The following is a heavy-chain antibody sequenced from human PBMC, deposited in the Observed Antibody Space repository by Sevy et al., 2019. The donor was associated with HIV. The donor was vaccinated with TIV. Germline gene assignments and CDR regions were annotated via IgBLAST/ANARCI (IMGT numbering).Heavy chain of an antibody. Sequence: WGCLRLSCAASGFNFDDYGMSWVRQAPGKGLEWVSSINWGGGSRGYTASMKGRITISRDNAKNSLYLQMNSLRAEDTALYYCAVDSIAADDDYWGHGTLVTVSS. D-gene: IGHD6-13*01. CDR2: INWGGGSR. CDR3: AVDSIAADDDY. V-gene: IGHV3-20*04. CDR1: GFNFDDYG. J-gene: IGHJ4*01.